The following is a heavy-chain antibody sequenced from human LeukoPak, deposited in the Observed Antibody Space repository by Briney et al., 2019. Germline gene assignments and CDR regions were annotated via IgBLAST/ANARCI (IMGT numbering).Heavy chain of an antibody. Sequence: ASVKVSCTASGGTFSSYAISWVRQAPGQGLEWMGLITVNNGYTKYAQELQGRVTMTTDTSTSTAYMELRSLRSDDTAVYYCAKVHCISTNCNHIWTYFDYWGQGTLVTVSS. CDR1: GGTFSSYA. CDR3: AKVHCISTNCNHIWTYFDY. CDR2: ITVNNGYT. J-gene: IGHJ4*02. V-gene: IGHV1-18*01. D-gene: IGHD2-2*01.